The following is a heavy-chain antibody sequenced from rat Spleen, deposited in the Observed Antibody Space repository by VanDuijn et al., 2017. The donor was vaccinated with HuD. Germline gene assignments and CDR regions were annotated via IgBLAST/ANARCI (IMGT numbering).Heavy chain of an antibody. J-gene: IGHJ2*01. CDR2: ITNAAGKV. CDR1: GFTFSDYT. Sequence: EVQLVESGGGLVQPGRSLKLSCSASGFTFSDYTMAWIRQAPGKGLEWVASITNAAGKVYYPDSVKGRFTISRDNAKSTLYLQMDSLGSEDTATYYCARRHYGYTDYFDYWGQGVMVTVSS. D-gene: IGHD1-11*01. CDR3: ARRHYGYTDYFDY. V-gene: IGHV5S23*01.